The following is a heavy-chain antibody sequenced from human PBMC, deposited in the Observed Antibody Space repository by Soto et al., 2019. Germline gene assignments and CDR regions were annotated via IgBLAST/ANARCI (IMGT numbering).Heavy chain of an antibody. Sequence: EVLLVESGGDLVQPGGSLRLSCAASGFTFSNYAMHWVRQAPGKGLEYVAAINSNGGTTYYANSVKGRFTISRDHSRNTLYLQVGGLRADDMAVYYCARWVSLTGRDSWGQGTLVTVSS. D-gene: IGHD1-1*01. CDR1: GFTFSNYA. J-gene: IGHJ5*01. V-gene: IGHV3-64*01. CDR3: ARWVSLTGRDS. CDR2: INSNGGTT.